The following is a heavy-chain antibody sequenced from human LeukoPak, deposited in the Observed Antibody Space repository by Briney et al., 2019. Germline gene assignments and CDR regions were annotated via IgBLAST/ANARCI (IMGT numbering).Heavy chain of an antibody. J-gene: IGHJ4*02. V-gene: IGHV3-48*04. CDR3: ARDQIWQLPHYFDS. CDR2: ISASSSTI. D-gene: IGHD1-7*01. Sequence: GGSLRLSCAASGFTFSSYSMSWVRQAPGKGLQWVSYISASSSTIYYADSVKGRFTISRDNAESSLYLQMNSLRAEDTAIYYCARDQIWQLPHYFDSWGQGTLVTVSS. CDR1: GFTFSSYS.